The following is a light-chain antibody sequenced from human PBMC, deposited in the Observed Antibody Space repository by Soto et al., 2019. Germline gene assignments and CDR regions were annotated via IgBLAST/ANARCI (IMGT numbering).Light chain of an antibody. V-gene: IGLV2-11*01. CDR2: DVT. CDR3: CSYAGSSWV. Sequence: QPVLTQPRSVSGSPGQSVTISCTGSTSDVGHYNYVSWYQQHPGKAPKLMIYDVTKRPSGVPDRFSGSKSGNTASLTISGLQTEDEADYSCCSYAGSSWVFGGGTKLTVL. CDR1: TSDVGHYNY. J-gene: IGLJ3*02.